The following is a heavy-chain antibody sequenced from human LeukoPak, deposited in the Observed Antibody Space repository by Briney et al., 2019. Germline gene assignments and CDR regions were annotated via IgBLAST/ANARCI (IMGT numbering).Heavy chain of an antibody. V-gene: IGHV3-48*02. CDR1: GFSFSNYQ. J-gene: IGHJ6*02. CDR3: AKEEGV. Sequence: GGSLRLSCAASGFSFSNYQMNWVRQAPGKGLEWVSYISRTSNTIYYADSVKGRFTISRDNAKNSLYLQMNSLRDEDTALYYCAKEEGVWGQGTTVIVSS. CDR2: ISRTSNTI.